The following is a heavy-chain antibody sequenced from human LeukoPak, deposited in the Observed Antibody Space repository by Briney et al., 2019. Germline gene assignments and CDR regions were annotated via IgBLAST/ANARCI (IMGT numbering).Heavy chain of an antibody. Sequence: PGGSLRLSCAASGFTFSNNSRNWFRQAPGKGLVWVARVKTDGSNKTYADSVKGRFTISRDNTKNTLYLQMISLSAEDTGVYFCAGGDSASLSDYWGQGTVVIVS. V-gene: IGHV3-74*01. CDR2: VKTDGSNK. CDR3: AGGDSASLSDY. CDR1: GFTFSNNS. D-gene: IGHD2/OR15-2a*01. J-gene: IGHJ4*02.